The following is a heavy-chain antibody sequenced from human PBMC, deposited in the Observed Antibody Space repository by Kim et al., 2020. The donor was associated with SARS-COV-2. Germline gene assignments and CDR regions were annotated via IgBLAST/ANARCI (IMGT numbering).Heavy chain of an antibody. Sequence: GGSLRLSCAASGFTFSSYSMNWVRQAPGKGLEWVSYISSSSSTIYYADSVKGRFTISRDNAKNSLYLQMNSLRAEDTAVYYCARPPSSGWYRSGYFDYWGQGTLVTVSS. CDR2: ISSSSSTI. D-gene: IGHD6-19*01. V-gene: IGHV3-48*04. CDR3: ARPPSSGWYRSGYFDY. CDR1: GFTFSSYS. J-gene: IGHJ4*02.